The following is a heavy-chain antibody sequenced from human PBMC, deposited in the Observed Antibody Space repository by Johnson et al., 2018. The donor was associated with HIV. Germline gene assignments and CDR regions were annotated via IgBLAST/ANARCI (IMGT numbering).Heavy chain of an antibody. CDR2: IWYDGSNE. CDR3: AKGQVARGAFDI. CDR1: GFTFNSYA. Sequence: QVQLVESGGGVVQPGTSLRLSCVASGFTFNSYAMHWVRQAPGKGLEWLSVIWYDGSNEYYADSVKGRFTISRDNSKNTLYLHMSSLGLEDTAVYYCAKGQVARGAFDIWGQGTTVTVSS. V-gene: IGHV3-33*06. J-gene: IGHJ3*02.